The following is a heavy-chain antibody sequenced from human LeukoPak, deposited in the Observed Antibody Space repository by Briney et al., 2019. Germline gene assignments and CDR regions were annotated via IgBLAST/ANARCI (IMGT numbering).Heavy chain of an antibody. V-gene: IGHV3-30-3*01. CDR2: ISYDGSNK. D-gene: IGHD6-19*01. Sequence: GGSLRLSCAASGFTFSSYAMHWVRQAPGKGLEWVAVISYDGSNKYYADSVKGRFTISRDNSKNTLYLQMNSLRAEDTAVYYAVAEGFDYWGQGTLVTVSS. CDR1: GFTFSSYA. J-gene: IGHJ4*02. CDR3: VAEGFDY.